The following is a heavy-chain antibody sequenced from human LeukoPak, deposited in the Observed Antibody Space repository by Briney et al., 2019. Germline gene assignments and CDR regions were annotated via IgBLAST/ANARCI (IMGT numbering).Heavy chain of an antibody. D-gene: IGHD2-8*02. CDR1: GGSFSGYY. J-gene: IGHJ5*02. Sequence: SETLSLTCAVYGGSFSGYYWSWIRQPPGKGLEWIGEINHSGSTNYNPSLKSRVTISVDTSKNQFSLKLSSVTAADTAVYYCARRILDCTGGVCYRRKWFDPWGQGTLVTVSS. V-gene: IGHV4-34*01. CDR2: INHSGST. CDR3: ARRILDCTGGVCYRRKWFDP.